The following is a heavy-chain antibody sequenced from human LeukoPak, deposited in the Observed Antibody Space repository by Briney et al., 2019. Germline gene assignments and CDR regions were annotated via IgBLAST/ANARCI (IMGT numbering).Heavy chain of an antibody. CDR2: ISSSSSTI. CDR1: GFTFSDYY. Sequence: PGGPLRLSCAASGFTFSDYYMSWIRQAPGKGLEWVSYISSSSSTIYYADSVKGRFTISRDNAKNSLYLQMNSLRDEDTAVYYCARDPSQQLVLGAFDIWGQGTMVTVSS. D-gene: IGHD6-13*01. V-gene: IGHV3-11*04. J-gene: IGHJ3*02. CDR3: ARDPSQQLVLGAFDI.